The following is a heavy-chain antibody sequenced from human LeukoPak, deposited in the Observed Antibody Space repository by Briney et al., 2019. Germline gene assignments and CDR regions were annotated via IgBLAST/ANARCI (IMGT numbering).Heavy chain of an antibody. V-gene: IGHV4-30-4*01. CDR1: GGSISSGDYY. D-gene: IGHD2-8*01. J-gene: IGHJ4*02. CDR2: IYYSGST. CDR3: ARERTRYYFDY. Sequence: SETLSLTCTVSGGSISSGDYYWSWIRQPPGKGLEWIGYIYYSGSTYYNPSLKSRVTISVDTSKNQFSLKLSSVTAADTAVYYCARERTRYYFDYWGQGTLVTVPS.